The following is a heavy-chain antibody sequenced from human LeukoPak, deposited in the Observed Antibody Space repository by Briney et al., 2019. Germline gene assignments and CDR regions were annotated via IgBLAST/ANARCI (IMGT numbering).Heavy chain of an antibody. V-gene: IGHV4-59*01. D-gene: IGHD4-17*01. CDR1: GGSISSYY. J-gene: IGHJ3*02. Sequence: SETPSLTCTVSGGSISSYYWSWIRQPPGKGLEWIGYIYYSGSTNFNPSLKSRVTISVDTSKNQFSLKLSSVTAADTAVYYCARDLTTVTYSGAFDIWGQGTMVTVSS. CDR3: ARDLTTVTYSGAFDI. CDR2: IYYSGST.